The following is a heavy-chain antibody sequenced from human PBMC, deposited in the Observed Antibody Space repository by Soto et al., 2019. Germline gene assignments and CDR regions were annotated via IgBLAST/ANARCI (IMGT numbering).Heavy chain of an antibody. J-gene: IGHJ4*02. Sequence: AESLRLSCAASGFTFSSYAMGWGRQGPGKGLEWVAVVSIGGSTHYADYARGRFTITRDNSKNTLSLQMNSLTAEDTAVYFCAKRLGVGGDFDDWGQGAPVTVPQ. CDR1: GFTFSSYA. CDR3: AKRLGVGGDFDD. D-gene: IGHD2-8*01. V-gene: IGHV3-23*01. CDR2: VSIGGST.